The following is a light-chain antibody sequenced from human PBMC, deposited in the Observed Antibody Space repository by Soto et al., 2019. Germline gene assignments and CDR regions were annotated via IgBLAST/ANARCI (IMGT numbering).Light chain of an antibody. V-gene: IGKV4-1*01. CDR3: QQHYSTLPYT. CDR2: WAS. Sequence: DIEMSQSPDSLAVSLGERATINCKSSQSVLYSSNNRNYLAWYQQKPGQPPKLLIYWASTRESGVPDRFSGSGSGTDFTLTICSLQAEDVAVYYCQQHYSTLPYTFGQGTKLEIK. CDR1: QSVLYSSNNRNY. J-gene: IGKJ2*01.